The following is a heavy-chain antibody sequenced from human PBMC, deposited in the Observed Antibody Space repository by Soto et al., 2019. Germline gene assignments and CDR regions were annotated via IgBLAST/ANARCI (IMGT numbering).Heavy chain of an antibody. CDR1: GGSVNSHA. D-gene: IGHD4-17*01. J-gene: IGHJ3*02. V-gene: IGHV1-69*01. CDR2: IIPMFGTP. Sequence: QVQLEQSGAEVKKAGSSVKVSCKAFGGSVNSHAISWVRQAPGQGLEWMGGIIPMFGTPTYAQKFQAGVTISAEESTSTVYLDLSSLRSEDTAVYYCARSRIVADFNDYGSNYHGFDIWGQGTMVTVSS. CDR3: ARSRIVADFNDYGSNYHGFDI.